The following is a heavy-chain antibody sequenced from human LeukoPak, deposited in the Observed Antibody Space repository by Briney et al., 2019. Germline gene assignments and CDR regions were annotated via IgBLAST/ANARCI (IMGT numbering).Heavy chain of an antibody. D-gene: IGHD1-26*01. CDR2: INPKSGGT. J-gene: IGHJ4*02. CDR3: ARMEGLYSGSYNFDY. V-gene: IGHV1-2*02. CDR1: GYTFTGYY. Sequence: ASVKVSCKASGYTFTGYYMHWVRQAPGQGLEWMGWINPKSGGTNYAQKFQGRVTMTRDTSISTAYTELSRLRSDDTAVYYCARMEGLYSGSYNFDYWGQGTLVTVSS.